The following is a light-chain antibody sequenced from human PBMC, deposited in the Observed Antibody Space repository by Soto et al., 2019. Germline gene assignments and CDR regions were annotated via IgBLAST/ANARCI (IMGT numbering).Light chain of an antibody. J-gene: IGLJ1*01. CDR1: SSNIGKNG. CDR2: NTN. CDR3: CSYAGSYSYV. V-gene: IGLV1-44*01. Sequence: QSVLTQPPSASGTPGQRVTISCSGGSSNIGKNGVNWYQQLPGTAPRLLIYNTNQRPSGVPDRFSGSKSGTSASLAISGLQTDDGADYYCCSYAGSYSYVFGTGTKLTVL.